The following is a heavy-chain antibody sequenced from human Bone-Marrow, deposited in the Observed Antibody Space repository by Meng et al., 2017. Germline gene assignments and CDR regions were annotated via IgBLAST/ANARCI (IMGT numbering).Heavy chain of an antibody. V-gene: IGHV4-34*01. J-gene: IGHJ4*02. Sequence: QGGAGLLKPSELLFLPCAVYGGAFSGYYWSWIRQPPGKGLEWIGEINHSGSTNYNPSLKSRVTISVDTSKNQFSLKLSSVTAADTAVYYCARGLARYCTNGVCYKRRHYYDYWGQGTLVTVSS. D-gene: IGHD2-8*01. CDR3: ARGLARYCTNGVCYKRRHYYDY. CDR1: GGAFSGYY. CDR2: INHSGST.